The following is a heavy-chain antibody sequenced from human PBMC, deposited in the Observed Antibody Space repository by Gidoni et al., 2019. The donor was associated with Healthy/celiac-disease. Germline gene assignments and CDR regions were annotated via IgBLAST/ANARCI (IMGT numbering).Heavy chain of an antibody. CDR2: ISGSGGSI. CDR3: AKDAIRGYYYDSSGYYLY. J-gene: IGHJ4*02. Sequence: EVQLLESGGGLVQPGGSLRLSCSASGFTFSSYAMSWVRQAPGKGLEWVSAISGSGGSIYYADSVKGQCTISRDNSKNTLYLQMNSLRAEDTAVYYCAKDAIRGYYYDSSGYYLYWGQGTLVTVSS. V-gene: IGHV3-23*01. CDR1: GFTFSSYA. D-gene: IGHD3-22*01.